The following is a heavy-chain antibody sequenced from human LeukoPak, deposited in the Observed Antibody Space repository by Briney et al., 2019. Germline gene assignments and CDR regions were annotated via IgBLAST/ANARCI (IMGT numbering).Heavy chain of an antibody. CDR3: ARDRYGDGFAHFDY. CDR2: ITPSGGT. CDR1: GYTFTSYA. Sequence: ASVTVSCKASGYTFTSYAMHWVRQAPGQGLEWMGWITPSGGTNYPQQFLGRVAITRDTSITTAYMDLGRLTSDDTAVYYCARDRYGDGFAHFDYWGQGALVTASS. V-gene: IGHV1-2*02. J-gene: IGHJ4*02. D-gene: IGHD5-24*01.